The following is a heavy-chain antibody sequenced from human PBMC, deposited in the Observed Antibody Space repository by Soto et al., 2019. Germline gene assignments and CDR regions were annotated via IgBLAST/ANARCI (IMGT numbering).Heavy chain of an antibody. CDR3: ARDYCSGGSCYSSGPGP. CDR1: RFTFSNFA. Sequence: PGGSLRLSCAASRFTFSNFAMSWVRQAPGKGLEWVSTITGTSANTYYTDSVKGRFAISRDNSKNTLYLQMNSLRAEDTAVYYCARDYCSGGSCYSSGPGPWGQGTLVTVSS. D-gene: IGHD2-15*01. J-gene: IGHJ5*02. CDR2: ITGTSANT. V-gene: IGHV3-23*01.